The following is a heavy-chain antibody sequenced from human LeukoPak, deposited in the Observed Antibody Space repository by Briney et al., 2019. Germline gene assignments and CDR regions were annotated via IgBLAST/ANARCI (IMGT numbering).Heavy chain of an antibody. V-gene: IGHV4-34*01. J-gene: IGHJ4*02. CDR1: IESFSGYY. D-gene: IGHD2-21*02. CDR2: INHSGTT. Sequence: SETLSLTCAIYIESFSGYYWTWIRQPPGKGLEWIREINHSGTTNYNPSLKSRVTISADTSKNQFSLKLTSVTAADTATYYCARVRGDLSIDYWGQGNLVTVSS. CDR3: ARVRGDLSIDY.